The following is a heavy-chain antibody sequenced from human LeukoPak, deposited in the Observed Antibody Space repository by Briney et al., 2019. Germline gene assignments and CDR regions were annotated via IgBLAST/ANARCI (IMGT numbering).Heavy chain of an antibody. CDR2: INPNSGGT. Sequence: ASVKVSCKASGYTFTGYYMHWVRQAPGQGLEWMGWINPNSGGTNYAQKFQGRVTMTRDTSISTAYMELSRLRSDDTAVYYCARVQHDFDWLFQPWGQGTLVTVSS. CDR1: GYTFTGYY. D-gene: IGHD3-9*01. CDR3: ARVQHDFDWLFQP. J-gene: IGHJ4*02. V-gene: IGHV1-2*02.